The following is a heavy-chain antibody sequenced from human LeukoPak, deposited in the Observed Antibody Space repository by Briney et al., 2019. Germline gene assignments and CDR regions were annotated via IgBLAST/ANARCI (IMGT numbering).Heavy chain of an antibody. CDR3: AGNYYYYYYGMDV. V-gene: IGHV4-34*01. CDR2: INHSGST. D-gene: IGHD3-22*01. CDR1: GGSFSGYY. J-gene: IGHJ6*02. Sequence: SETLSLTCAVYGGSFSGYYWSWIRQPPGKGLEWIGEINHSGSTNYNPSLKSRVTISVGTSKNQFSLKLSSVTAADTAVYYCAGNYYYYYYGMDVWGQGTTVTVSS.